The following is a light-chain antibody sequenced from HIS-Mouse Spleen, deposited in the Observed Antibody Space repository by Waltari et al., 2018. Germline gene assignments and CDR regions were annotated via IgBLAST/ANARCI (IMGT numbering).Light chain of an antibody. J-gene: IGLJ2*01. CDR2: DVS. Sequence: QSALTQPASVSGSPGQSITISCTGTSSDVGGYNYVSWYQQHPGKAPKLMFYDVSNRPSGVSNRFSGSKSGNTASLTIYGLQAEDEADYYCSSYTSSSTEVFGGGTKLTVL. CDR1: SSDVGGYNY. CDR3: SSYTSSSTEV. V-gene: IGLV2-14*03.